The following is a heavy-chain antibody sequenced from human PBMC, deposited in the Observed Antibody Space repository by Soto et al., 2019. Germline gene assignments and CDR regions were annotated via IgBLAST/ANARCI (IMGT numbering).Heavy chain of an antibody. V-gene: IGHV3-30*18. Sequence: QVQLVDSGGGVVQPGRSLRLSCAASGFSFSTYGMHWVRQAPGQGLEWVAVMSYDGRNRYYADSVKGRFTISRDNSKNTLFLQMNSLRAEDTAMYFCAKPYSNSWYYFGYLGQGTLVTVSS. CDR2: MSYDGRNR. CDR3: AKPYSNSWYYFGY. CDR1: GFSFSTYG. D-gene: IGHD6-13*01. J-gene: IGHJ4*02.